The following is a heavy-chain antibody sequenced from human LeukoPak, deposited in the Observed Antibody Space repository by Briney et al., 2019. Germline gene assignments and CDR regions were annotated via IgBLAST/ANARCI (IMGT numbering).Heavy chain of an antibody. V-gene: IGHV4-61*08. Sequence: SETLSLTCTVSGGSISSGDYYWSWIRQPPGKGLEWIGYIYYSGSTNYNPSLKSRVTISVDTSKNQFSLKLSSVTAADTAVYYCAILRIAARDYWGQGTLVTVSS. CDR3: AILRIAARDY. J-gene: IGHJ4*02. D-gene: IGHD6-6*01. CDR1: GGSISSGDYY. CDR2: IYYSGST.